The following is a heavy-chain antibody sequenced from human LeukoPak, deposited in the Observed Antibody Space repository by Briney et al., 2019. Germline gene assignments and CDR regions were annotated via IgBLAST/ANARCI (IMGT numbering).Heavy chain of an antibody. CDR2: IGSFGTTI. J-gene: IGHJ4*02. D-gene: IGHD1-26*01. V-gene: IGHV3-11*01. CDR1: GFAFGDYY. CDR3: ARDRLGPTASFDY. Sequence: GGSLRLSCAASGFAFGDYYKSWIRQAPGKGLEWVSYIGSFGTTIYYADSVKGRFTVSRDNAKNSLYLQMNSLRVEDTAVYYCARDRLGPTASFDYWGQGTLVTVSS.